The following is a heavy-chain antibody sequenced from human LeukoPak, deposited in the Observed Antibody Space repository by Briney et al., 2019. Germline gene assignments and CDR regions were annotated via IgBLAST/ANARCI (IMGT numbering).Heavy chain of an antibody. D-gene: IGHD6-13*01. CDR2: ISYDGSNK. Sequence: PGGSRRLSCAASGFTFSSYAMHWVRQAPGKGLEWVAVISYDGSNKYYADSVKGRFTISRDNSKNTLYLQMNSLRAEDTAVYYCARERIAAAAPYYYYGMDVWGQGTTVTVSS. CDR1: GFTFSSYA. V-gene: IGHV3-30-3*01. CDR3: ARERIAAAAPYYYYGMDV. J-gene: IGHJ6*02.